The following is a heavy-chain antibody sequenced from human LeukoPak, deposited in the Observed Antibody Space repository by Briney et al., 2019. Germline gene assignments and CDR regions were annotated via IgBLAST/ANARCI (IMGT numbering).Heavy chain of an antibody. CDR2: ISGSGGST. CDR3: AKTSQYAYYFDY. CDR1: GFTFSTNA. J-gene: IGHJ4*02. V-gene: IGHV3-23*01. Sequence: GGSLRLFCAASGFTFSTNAMSWVRQAPGKGLEGVSAISGSGGSTYCADVVKGRFTISRDNSKSTLYLQMNSLRAEDTAVYYCAKTSQYAYYFDYWGQGTLVTVSS.